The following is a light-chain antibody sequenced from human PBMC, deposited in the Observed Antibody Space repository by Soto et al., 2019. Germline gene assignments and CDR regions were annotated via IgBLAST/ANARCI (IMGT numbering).Light chain of an antibody. J-gene: IGKJ4*01. CDR1: QSVDSNS. V-gene: IGKV3-20*01. CDR3: QQYATSPT. Sequence: EIVLTQSPGTLSLSPGERATLSCRASQSVDSNSLAWYQHKPGQAPRLLIYGASSRAPGISDRYSGRGSGTDCTLTINRLEPEDFAVYYCQQYATSPTFGGGTRLEIK. CDR2: GAS.